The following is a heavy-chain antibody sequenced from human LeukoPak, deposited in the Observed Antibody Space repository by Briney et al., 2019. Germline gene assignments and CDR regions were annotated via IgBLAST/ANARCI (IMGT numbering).Heavy chain of an antibody. J-gene: IGHJ4*02. V-gene: IGHV4-4*09. CDR2: VYTSGST. CDR3: ARSNWYEYFDN. D-gene: IGHD1-20*01. Sequence: SETLSLTCTVSGGSIGSYYWSWIRQPPGKGLEWIGYVYTSGSTNYNPSFKSRVTISADTSKNQFSLRLASVTAADTALYYCARSNWYEYFDNWGQGTLVTVSS. CDR1: GGSIGSYY.